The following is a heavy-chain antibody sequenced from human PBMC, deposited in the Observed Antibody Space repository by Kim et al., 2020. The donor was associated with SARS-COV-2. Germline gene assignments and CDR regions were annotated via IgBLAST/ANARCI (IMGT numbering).Heavy chain of an antibody. J-gene: IGHJ3*02. CDR3: TRGRIVGADDAFDI. Sequence: GGSLRLSCTASGFTFGDYAMSWFRQAPGKGLEWVGFIRSKAYGGTTEYAASVKGRFTISRDDSKSIAYLQMNSLKTEDTAVYYCTRGRIVGADDAFDIWGQGTMVTVSS. V-gene: IGHV3-49*03. CDR2: IRSKAYGGTT. D-gene: IGHD1-26*01. CDR1: GFTFGDYA.